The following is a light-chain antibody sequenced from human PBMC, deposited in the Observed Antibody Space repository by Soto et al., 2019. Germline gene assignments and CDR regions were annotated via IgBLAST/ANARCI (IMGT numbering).Light chain of an antibody. CDR2: WAS. Sequence: DIVMTQSPDSLAVSLGERATINCKSSQSVLYSSNNKNYLAWYQQKPGQPPKLLIYWASTRESGVPDRFSGSGSGTDFTLTTSSLQAEDVAVYYCQQYYTPPPAFGQGTKLEIK. CDR1: QSVLYSSNNKNY. V-gene: IGKV4-1*01. CDR3: QQYYTPPPA. J-gene: IGKJ2*01.